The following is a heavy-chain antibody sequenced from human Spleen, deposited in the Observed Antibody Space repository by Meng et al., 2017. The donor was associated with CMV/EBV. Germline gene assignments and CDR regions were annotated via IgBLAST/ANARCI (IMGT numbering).Heavy chain of an antibody. CDR3: ARARSYSSSYWYFDL. Sequence: GGSISSSSSSWGWLRQPPGTGLEWIGSIYYSGSTYYNPSLKSRVTISVDTSKNQFSLKLSSVTAADTAVYYCARARSYSSSYWYFDLWGRGTLVTVSS. V-gene: IGHV4-39*07. J-gene: IGHJ2*01. D-gene: IGHD6-6*01. CDR1: GGSISSSSSS. CDR2: IYYSGST.